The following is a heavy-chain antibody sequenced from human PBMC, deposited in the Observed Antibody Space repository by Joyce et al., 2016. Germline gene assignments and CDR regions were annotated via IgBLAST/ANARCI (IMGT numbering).Heavy chain of an antibody. CDR1: GRTVRSNY. J-gene: IGHJ4*02. Sequence: SRAASGRTVRSNYMNWCRQAPGKGLEWVSLFSGGHTKYYADSVRGRFTISIDESKNALYLQMTDRRADDTAVYYCARLFGFNYYFDYWGQGALVTVSS. CDR2: FSGGHTK. V-gene: IGHV3-53*01. D-gene: IGHD3-3*01. CDR3: ARLFGFNYYFDY.